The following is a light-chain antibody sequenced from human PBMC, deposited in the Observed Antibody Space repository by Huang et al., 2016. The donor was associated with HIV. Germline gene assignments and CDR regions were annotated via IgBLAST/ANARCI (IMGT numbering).Light chain of an antibody. CDR2: DAS. CDR1: QDIGSG. CDR3: QQFNNYVVA. Sequence: AIQLTQSPSSVSSSVGGRVTITCRARQDIGSGLAWYQQKPGKTPKLLIYDASSLRSGVSSRFSGRGSGTEFPITISSLQPEDFATYYCQQFNNYVVAFGPGTRLEI. J-gene: IGKJ5*01. V-gene: IGKV1D-13*01.